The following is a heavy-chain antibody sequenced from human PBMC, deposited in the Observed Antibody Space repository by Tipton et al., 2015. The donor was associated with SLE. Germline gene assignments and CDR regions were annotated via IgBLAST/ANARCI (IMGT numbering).Heavy chain of an antibody. CDR1: GGSISSYY. J-gene: IGHJ4*02. V-gene: IGHV4-4*07. Sequence: TLSLTCTVSGGSISSYYWAWIRQPAGKGLEWIGRIYTGGYTKYNPSFENRVTVDASKDQFSLKLSSVTAADTAVYYCVICSPAGCAYIDYWGQGRLVTVSS. D-gene: IGHD2-15*01. CDR3: VICSPAGCAYIDY. CDR2: IYTGGYT.